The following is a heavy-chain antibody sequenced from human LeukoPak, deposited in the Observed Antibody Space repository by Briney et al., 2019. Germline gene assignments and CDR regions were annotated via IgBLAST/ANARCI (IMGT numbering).Heavy chain of an antibody. V-gene: IGHV4-39*01. D-gene: IGHD3-10*01. CDR2: TYYTGTT. J-gene: IGHJ5*02. Sequence: KPSETLSLTCTVSGGSITISNYYWAWIRQPPGKGLEWIGSTYYTGTTYYNPSLKSRVTILVDTSKNQFSLKLSSVTAADTAVYYCARQITMVRGVIKVWFDPWGQGTLVTVSS. CDR1: GGSITISNYY. CDR3: ARQITMVRGVIKVWFDP.